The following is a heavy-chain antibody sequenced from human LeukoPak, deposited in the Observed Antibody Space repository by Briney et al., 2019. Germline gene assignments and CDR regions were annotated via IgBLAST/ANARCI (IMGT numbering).Heavy chain of an antibody. Sequence: ASVKVSCKASGYTFSSYGISWVRQAPGQGLEWVGWISAYNGNTNYAQKLQGRVTMTTDTSTSTAYMELRSLRSDDTAVYYCARVAVVGSIPYYFDYWGQGTLVTVSS. CDR1: GYTFSSYG. CDR2: ISAYNGNT. J-gene: IGHJ4*02. V-gene: IGHV1-18*01. CDR3: ARVAVVGSIPYYFDY. D-gene: IGHD2-15*01.